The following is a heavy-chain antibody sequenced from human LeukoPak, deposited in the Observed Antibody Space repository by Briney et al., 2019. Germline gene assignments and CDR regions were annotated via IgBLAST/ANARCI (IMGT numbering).Heavy chain of an antibody. J-gene: IGHJ4*02. Sequence: ASVKVSCKASGYTFTGHSMYWVRQAPGQGLEWMGWIKPNSGGTNYAQKFQGRVTMTRDTSISTAYMELSRLRSDDTAVYYCARDRQWLRSPLDYWGQGTLVTVSS. D-gene: IGHD5-12*01. V-gene: IGHV1-2*02. CDR1: GYTFTGHS. CDR3: ARDRQWLRSPLDY. CDR2: IKPNSGGT.